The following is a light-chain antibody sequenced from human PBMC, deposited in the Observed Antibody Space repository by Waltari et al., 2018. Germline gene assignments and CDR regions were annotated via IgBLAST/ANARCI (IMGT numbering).Light chain of an antibody. J-gene: IGKJ2*01. CDR3: QQYNNWPPEDT. CDR2: DAS. CDR1: QRVSSN. V-gene: IGKV3-15*01. Sequence: EILMTQSPATLSVSPGESATLSCRASQRVSSNLAWYQQKPGQAPRLLIYDASTRATGIPARFSGSGSGTEFTLTISSLQSEDFAVYYCQQYNNWPPEDTFGQGTKLEIK.